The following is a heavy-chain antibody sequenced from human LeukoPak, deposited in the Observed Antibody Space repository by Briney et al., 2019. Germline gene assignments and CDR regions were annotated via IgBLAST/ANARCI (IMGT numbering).Heavy chain of an antibody. V-gene: IGHV1-2*02. J-gene: IGHJ4*02. CDR1: GYTFTGYY. Sequence: GASVKVSCKASGYTFTGYYMHWVRQAPGQGLEWMGWINPNSGGTDYAQKFQGRVTMTRDTSISTVYMELSSLRSEDTAVYYCARDRSSSPPLFYFDYWGQGTLVTVSS. CDR3: ARDRSSSPPLFYFDY. D-gene: IGHD6-6*01. CDR2: INPNSGGT.